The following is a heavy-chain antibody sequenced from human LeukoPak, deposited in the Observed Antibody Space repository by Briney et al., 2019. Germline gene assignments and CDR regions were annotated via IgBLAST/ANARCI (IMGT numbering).Heavy chain of an antibody. V-gene: IGHV4-39*07. Sequence: KPSETLSLTCTVSGGSISSSSYYWGWIRQPPGKGLEWIGSIYYSGSTYYNPSLKSRITTSVDTPKNQFSLKLSSVTAADTAVYYCARGEPPLRFLEWLLAFDYWGQGTLVTVSS. CDR1: GGSISSSSYY. CDR3: ARGEPPLRFLEWLLAFDY. J-gene: IGHJ4*02. D-gene: IGHD3-3*01. CDR2: IYYSGST.